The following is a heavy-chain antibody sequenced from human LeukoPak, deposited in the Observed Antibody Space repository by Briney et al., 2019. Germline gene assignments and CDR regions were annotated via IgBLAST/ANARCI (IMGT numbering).Heavy chain of an antibody. J-gene: IGHJ5*02. CDR2: IYYSGST. Sequence: SETLSLTCTVSGGSISSSSYYWGWIRQPPGKGLEWIGSIYYSGSTYYNPSLKSRVTISVDTSKNQFSLKLSSVTAADTAVYYCARTKGSGDYWFDPWGQGTLVTVSS. CDR3: ARTKGSGDYWFDP. D-gene: IGHD4-17*01. CDR1: GGSISSSSYY. V-gene: IGHV4-39*07.